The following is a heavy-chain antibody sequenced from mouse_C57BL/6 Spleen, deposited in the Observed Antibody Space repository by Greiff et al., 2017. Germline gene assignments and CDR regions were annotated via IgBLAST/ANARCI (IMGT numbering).Heavy chain of an antibody. CDR1: GYTFTSYD. V-gene: IGHV1-85*01. Sequence: QVQLKQSGPELVKPGASVKLSCKASGYTFTSYDINWVKQRPGQGLEWIGWIYPRDGSTKYNEKFKGKATLTVDTSSSTAYMELHSLTSEDSAVYFCASYYGSFYFDYWGQGTTLTVSS. CDR2: IYPRDGST. J-gene: IGHJ2*01. D-gene: IGHD1-1*01. CDR3: ASYYGSFYFDY.